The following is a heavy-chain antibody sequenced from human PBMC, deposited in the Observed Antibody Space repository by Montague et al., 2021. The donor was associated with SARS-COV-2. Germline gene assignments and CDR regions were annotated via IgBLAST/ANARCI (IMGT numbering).Heavy chain of an antibody. D-gene: IGHD5-18*01. J-gene: IGHJ4*02. V-gene: IGHV4-39*01. CDR3: ARRKYSYGWGD. Sequence: SETLSLTCTVTGGPISGSSDYWGRIRQSPGKGLEWIASVDYSGNTYYSPSLKSRLTISVDTSKNQFSLKLNSVTAADTALYYCARRKYSYGWGDWGQGTLVTVSS. CDR1: GGPISGSSDY. CDR2: VDYSGNT.